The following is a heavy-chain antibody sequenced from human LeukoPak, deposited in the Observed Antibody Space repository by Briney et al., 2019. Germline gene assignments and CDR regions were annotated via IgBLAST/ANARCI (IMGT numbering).Heavy chain of an antibody. V-gene: IGHV4-34*01. CDR1: GESFSAYF. CDR3: ATRSPTLAAARCFDD. D-gene: IGHD6-6*01. J-gene: IGHJ4*03. CDR2: IDHRGSS. Sequence: PSETLSLTCAVHGESFSAYFWSWIRQVPGKGLEWIGEIDHRGSSNYNPPLKSRATISVDTSKNHFSLSLTSVTAADTAVYYCATRSPTLAAARCFDDWGQGTVVTVSS.